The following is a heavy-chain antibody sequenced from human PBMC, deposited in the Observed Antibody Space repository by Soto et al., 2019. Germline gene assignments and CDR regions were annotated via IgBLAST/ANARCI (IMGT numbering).Heavy chain of an antibody. V-gene: IGHV4-39*01. CDR2: IFYLGSS. D-gene: IGHD3-3*02. CDR1: GDSIISSDFY. J-gene: IGHJ5*02. CDR3: ARHSLALRKNNWFDP. Sequence: LSETLSLTCTVSGDSIISSDFYWGWVRQPPGKGLEWIGSIFYLGSSYYNPSLKSRVTMSVDTSKNQFSLRLRSVTAADTALYFCARHSLALRKNNWFDPWGQGIMVTVSS.